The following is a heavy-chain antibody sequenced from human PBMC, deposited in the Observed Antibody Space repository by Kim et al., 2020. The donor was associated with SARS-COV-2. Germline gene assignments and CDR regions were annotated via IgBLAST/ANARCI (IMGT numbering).Heavy chain of an antibody. D-gene: IGHD3-22*01. CDR2: INHSGST. CDR3: ARGRGYYDSSGYYFSY. Sequence: SETLSLTCAVYGGSFSGYYWSWIRQPPGKGLEWIGEINHSGSTNYNPSLKSRVTISVDTSKNQFSLKLSSVTAADTAVYYCARGRGYYDSSGYYFSYWGQGTLVTVSS. CDR1: GGSFSGYY. V-gene: IGHV4-34*01. J-gene: IGHJ4*02.